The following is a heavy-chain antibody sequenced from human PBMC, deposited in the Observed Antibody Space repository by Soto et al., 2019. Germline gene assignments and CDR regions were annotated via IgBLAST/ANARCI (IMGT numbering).Heavy chain of an antibody. D-gene: IGHD1-26*01. CDR1: GGSISSGGYS. CDR2: IYYSGST. V-gene: IGHV4-30-2*05. J-gene: IGHJ4*02. Sequence: SETLSLTCAVSGGSISSGGYSWSWIRQPPGKGLEWIGSIYYSGSTYYNPSLKSRVSMSIDTSKNQFSLKLSSMTVADAAVYYCARVPTWADVYFDYWGQGAQVTVSS. CDR3: ARVPTWADVYFDY.